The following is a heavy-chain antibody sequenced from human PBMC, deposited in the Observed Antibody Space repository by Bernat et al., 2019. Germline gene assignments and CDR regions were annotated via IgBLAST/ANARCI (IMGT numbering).Heavy chain of an antibody. CDR2: ISGSGGST. CDR3: AKDLARYSSSSYAFDI. J-gene: IGHJ3*02. V-gene: IGHV3-23*01. CDR1: GFTFSSYA. Sequence: EVQLLESGGGLVQPGGSLRLSCAASGFTFSSYAMSWVRQAPGKGLEWVSAISGSGGSTYYADTVKGRFTISRDNSKNTLYLQMNSLRDEDTAVYYCAKDLARYSSSSYAFDIWGQGTMVTVSS. D-gene: IGHD6-6*01.